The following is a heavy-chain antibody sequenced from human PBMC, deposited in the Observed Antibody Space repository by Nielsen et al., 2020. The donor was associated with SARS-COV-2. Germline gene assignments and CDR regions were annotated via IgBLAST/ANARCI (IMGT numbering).Heavy chain of an antibody. CDR3: ATFRDAFDI. V-gene: IGHV3-48*01. Sequence: GESLKISCAASGFTFSSYSMNWVRQAPGKGLEWVSYISSSSSTIYYADSVKGRFTISRDNAKNSLYLQMNSLRAEDTAVYYCATFRDAFDIWGQGTMVTVSS. CDR1: GFTFSSYS. J-gene: IGHJ3*02. D-gene: IGHD2/OR15-2a*01. CDR2: ISSSSSTI.